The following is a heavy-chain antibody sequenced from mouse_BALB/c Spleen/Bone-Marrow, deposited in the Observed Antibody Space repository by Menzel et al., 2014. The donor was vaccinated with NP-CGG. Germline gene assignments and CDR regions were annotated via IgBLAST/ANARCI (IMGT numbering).Heavy chain of an antibody. CDR2: INPYNDGT. J-gene: IGHJ2*01. V-gene: IGHV1-14*01. CDR3: ARGGGHHFDY. CDR1: GYTFTSYI. Sequence: VQLKESGPELVKPGASVKMSCKASGYTFTSYILHWVKQKPGQGLEWIGYINPYNDGTKYNEKFKGKATLTSDKFSSATYMELSSLTSEDSAVYYCARGGGHHFDYWGQGTTLTVSS.